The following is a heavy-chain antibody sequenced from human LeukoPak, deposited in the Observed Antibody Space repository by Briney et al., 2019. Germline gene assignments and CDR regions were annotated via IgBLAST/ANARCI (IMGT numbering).Heavy chain of an antibody. Sequence: GASVKVSCKASGYTFTSYGISWVRQAPGQGLEWMGWISAYNGNTNYAQKLQGRVTKTTDTSTSTAYMELRSLRSDDTAVYYCARDPDHYLPSAFDHWGQGTLVTVSS. CDR1: GYTFTSYG. CDR2: ISAYNGNT. D-gene: IGHD1-26*01. CDR3: ARDPDHYLPSAFDH. J-gene: IGHJ4*02. V-gene: IGHV1-18*01.